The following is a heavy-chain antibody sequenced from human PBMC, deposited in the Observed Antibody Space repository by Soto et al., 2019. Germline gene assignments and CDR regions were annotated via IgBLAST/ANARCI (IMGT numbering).Heavy chain of an antibody. D-gene: IGHD6-19*01. Sequence: QVQVVESGGGVVQPGRSLRLSCAASGFTFSSYAMYWVRQAPGKGLEWVAVISYDGSNKYDADSVKGRFTITRDNSKNTLYLQMNILRAEDTAVYYCARATSGWYKDAFDFWGHGTMVTVSS. CDR1: GFTFSSYA. J-gene: IGHJ3*01. V-gene: IGHV3-30-3*01. CDR3: ARATSGWYKDAFDF. CDR2: ISYDGSNK.